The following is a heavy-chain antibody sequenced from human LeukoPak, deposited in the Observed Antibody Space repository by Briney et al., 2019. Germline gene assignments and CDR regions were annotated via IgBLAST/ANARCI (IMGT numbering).Heavy chain of an antibody. CDR2: ISSSGGST. CDR1: GFTFSSHA. D-gene: IGHD3-22*01. J-gene: IGHJ4*02. CDR3: AKDPRRNDYDSSGYLVY. V-gene: IGHV3-23*01. Sequence: GGSQRLSCAASGFTFSSHAMNWVRHAPGKGLEWVSAISSSGGSTYYAQSGTGRFSISRYNSKSTLYLQMNSRRAEDTAVYYCAKDPRRNDYDSSGYLVYWGQGTLVTVSS.